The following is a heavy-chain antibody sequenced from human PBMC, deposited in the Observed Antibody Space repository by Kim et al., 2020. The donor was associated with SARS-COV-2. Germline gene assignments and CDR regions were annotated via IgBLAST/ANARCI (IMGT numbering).Heavy chain of an antibody. CDR1: GFTFSSYG. CDR3: AKDLGGYYDSSGYYYVAEPSILGFDY. Sequence: GGSLRLSCAASGFTFSSYGMHWVRQAPGKGLEWVAVISYDGSNKYYADSVKGRFTISRDNSKNTLYLQMNSLRAEDTAVYYCAKDLGGYYDSSGYYYVAEPSILGFDYWGQGTLVTVSS. D-gene: IGHD3-22*01. V-gene: IGHV3-30*18. CDR2: ISYDGSNK. J-gene: IGHJ4*02.